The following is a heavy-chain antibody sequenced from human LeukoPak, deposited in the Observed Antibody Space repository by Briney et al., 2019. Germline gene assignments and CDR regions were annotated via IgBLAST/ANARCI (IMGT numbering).Heavy chain of an antibody. CDR2: IYTSGST. Sequence: KSSETLSLTCTVSGGSISSYYWSWIRQPAGKGLEWIGRIYTSGSTNYNPSLKSRVTMSVDTSKNQFSLKLSSVTAADTAVYYCARLGGSGWYDGYFQHWGQGTLVTVSS. J-gene: IGHJ1*01. CDR3: ARLGGSGWYDGYFQH. D-gene: IGHD6-19*01. CDR1: GGSISSYY. V-gene: IGHV4-4*07.